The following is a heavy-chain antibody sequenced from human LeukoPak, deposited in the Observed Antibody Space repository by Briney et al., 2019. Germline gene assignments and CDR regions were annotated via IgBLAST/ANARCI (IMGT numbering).Heavy chain of an antibody. CDR1: GGSFSGYY. CDR3: ARARFWGITMVRGVIQPFDY. D-gene: IGHD3-10*01. V-gene: IGHV4-34*01. J-gene: IGHJ4*02. CDR2: INHSGST. Sequence: SETLSLTCAVYGGSFSGYYWSWIRQPPGKGLEWIGEINHSGSTNYNPSLKSRVTISVDTSRNQFSLKLSSVTAADTAVYYCARARFWGITMVRGVIQPFDYWGQGTLVTVSS.